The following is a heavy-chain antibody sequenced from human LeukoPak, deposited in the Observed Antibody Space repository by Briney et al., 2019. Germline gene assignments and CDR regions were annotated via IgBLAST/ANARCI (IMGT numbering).Heavy chain of an antibody. CDR2: INPNSGGT. J-gene: IGHJ4*02. CDR1: GYTFTGYY. CDR3: AATYYYDSSGLDY. Sequence: GASVKVSCKASGYTFTGYYTHWVRQAPGQGLEWMGWINPNSGGTNYAQKFQGRVTMTRDTSISTAYMELSRLRSDDTAVYYCAATYYYDSSGLDYWGQGTLVTVSS. V-gene: IGHV1-2*02. D-gene: IGHD3-22*01.